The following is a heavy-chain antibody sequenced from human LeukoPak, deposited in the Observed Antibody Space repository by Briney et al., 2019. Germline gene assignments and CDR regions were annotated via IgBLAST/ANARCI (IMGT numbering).Heavy chain of an antibody. V-gene: IGHV5-51*01. CDR2: IYPGDSDT. J-gene: IGHJ5*02. D-gene: IGHD3-3*01. CDR1: GYSFTSYW. CDR3: ARHDSYDFWSGSTGRFDP. Sequence: GESLKISCKGSGYSFTSYWIGWVRQMPGKGREWMGLIYPGDSDTRYSPSFQGQVTISADKSISTAYLQWSSLKASDTAMYYCARHDSYDFWSGSTGRFDPWGQGTLVTVSS.